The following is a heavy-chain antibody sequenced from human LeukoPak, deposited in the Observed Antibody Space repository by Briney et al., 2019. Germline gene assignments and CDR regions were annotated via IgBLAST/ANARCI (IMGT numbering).Heavy chain of an antibody. D-gene: IGHD3-22*01. CDR3: ARVCDSSDHYDY. V-gene: IGHV5-51*01. Sequence: RGESLKISCKGPGYSFSSYWIGWVRQMPGKGLEWMGIIYPGDSDTRYSPSFQGQVTISADKSISTAYLQWSSLKASDTAMYYCARVCDSSDHYDYWGQGTLVTVSS. CDR2: IYPGDSDT. CDR1: GYSFSSYW. J-gene: IGHJ4*02.